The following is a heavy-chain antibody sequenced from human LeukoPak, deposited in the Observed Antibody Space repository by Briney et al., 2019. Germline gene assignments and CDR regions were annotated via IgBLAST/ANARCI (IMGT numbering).Heavy chain of an antibody. V-gene: IGHV4-59*12. CDR2: IHYSGNT. Sequence: SETLSLTCTVSGGSISSYYWSWIRQPPGKGLEWIGYIHYSGNTYYNPSLKSRVTISVDTSKNQFSLKLSSVTAADTAVYYCARDGQWLGDFWGQGTLVTVSS. D-gene: IGHD6-19*01. J-gene: IGHJ4*02. CDR3: ARDGQWLGDF. CDR1: GGSISSYY.